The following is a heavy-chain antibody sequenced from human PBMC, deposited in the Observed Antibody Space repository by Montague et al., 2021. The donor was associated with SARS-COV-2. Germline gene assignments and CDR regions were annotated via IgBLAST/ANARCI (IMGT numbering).Heavy chain of an antibody. CDR1: GFTFSSYG. J-gene: IGHJ4*02. CDR2: IWYDGSNK. Sequence: SLRLSCAESGFTFSSYGMHWVRQAPGKGLEWVAVIWYDGSNKYYADSVKGRITISRDNAKNTLYLQMNSLRAEDTAVYYCVRGAGWLLAAPPSFDFWGQGTLVTVSS. CDR3: VRGAGWLLAAPPSFDF. D-gene: IGHD2-15*01. V-gene: IGHV3-33*01.